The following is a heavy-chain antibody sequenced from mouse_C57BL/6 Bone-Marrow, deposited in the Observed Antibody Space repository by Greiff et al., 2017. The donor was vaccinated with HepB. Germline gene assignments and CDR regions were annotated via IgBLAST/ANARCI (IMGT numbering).Heavy chain of an antibody. D-gene: IGHD2-13*01. V-gene: IGHV10-1*01. CDR2: IRSKSNNYAT. CDR3: VRRGDYWAWFAY. Sequence: GGGLVQPKGSLKLSCAASGFSFNTYAMNWVRQAPGKGLEWVARIRSKSNNYATYYADSVKDRFTISRDDSESMLYLQMNNLKTEDTAMYYCVRRGDYWAWFAYWGQGTLVTVSA. J-gene: IGHJ3*01. CDR1: GFSFNTYA.